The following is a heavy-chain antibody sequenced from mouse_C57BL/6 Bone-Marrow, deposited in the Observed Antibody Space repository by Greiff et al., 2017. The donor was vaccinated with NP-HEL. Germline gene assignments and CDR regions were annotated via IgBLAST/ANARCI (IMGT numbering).Heavy chain of an antibody. Sequence: EVHLVESEGGLVQPGSSMKLSCTASGFTFSDYYMAWVRQVPETGLEWVANINYDGSSTYYLDSLKSRFIISRDNAKNSLYLQMSSLKAEDTATNYCARCRGWYFDVWGTGTTVTVTS. D-gene: IGHD3-3*01. V-gene: IGHV5-16*01. CDR2: INYDGSST. CDR1: GFTFSDYY. CDR3: ARCRGWYFDV. J-gene: IGHJ1*03.